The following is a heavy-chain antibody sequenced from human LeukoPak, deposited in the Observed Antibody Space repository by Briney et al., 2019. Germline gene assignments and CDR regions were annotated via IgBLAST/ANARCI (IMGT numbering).Heavy chain of an antibody. CDR3: ARLGIITAAGTVDY. J-gene: IGHJ4*01. CDR1: GFTFSDYW. D-gene: IGHD6-13*01. CDR2: ISSSASTK. V-gene: IGHV3-11*01. Sequence: PGGSLRLSCAASGFTFSDYWMSWIRQTPGKGLEWVAYISSSASTKYYADSVKGRFTISRDNAKNSLYLQMNSLRAEDRAVYYCARLGIITAAGTVDYWGQGALVTVSS.